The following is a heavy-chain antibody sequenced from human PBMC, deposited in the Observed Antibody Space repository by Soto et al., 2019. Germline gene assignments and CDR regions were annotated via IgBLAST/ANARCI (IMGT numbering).Heavy chain of an antibody. V-gene: IGHV3-48*01. D-gene: IGHD2-15*01. CDR2: ISSSSSTI. CDR1: GFTFSSYS. CDR3: ARAVTYCSGGSCPWGY. Sequence: EVQLVESGGGLVQPGGSLRLSCAASGFTFSSYSMNWVRQAPGKGLEWVSYISSSSSTIYYADFVKGRFTISRDNAKNSLYLQMNSLRAEDTAVYYCARAVTYCSGGSCPWGYWGQGTLVTVSS. J-gene: IGHJ4*02.